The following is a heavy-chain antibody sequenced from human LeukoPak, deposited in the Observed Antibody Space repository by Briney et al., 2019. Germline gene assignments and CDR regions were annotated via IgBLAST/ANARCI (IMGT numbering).Heavy chain of an antibody. J-gene: IGHJ3*02. V-gene: IGHV3-66*01. CDR3: ARVTFNFFGSGDAFDI. CDR1: GFTVSSNY. CDR2: IYSDGST. Sequence: GGSLRLSCAASGFTVSSNYMSWVRQAPGKGLEWVSIIYSDGSTYYPDSVKGTFTISRDNSKNTLYLQMNSLRAEDTAVYYCARVTFNFFGSGDAFDIWGQGTMVTVSS. D-gene: IGHD3-10*01.